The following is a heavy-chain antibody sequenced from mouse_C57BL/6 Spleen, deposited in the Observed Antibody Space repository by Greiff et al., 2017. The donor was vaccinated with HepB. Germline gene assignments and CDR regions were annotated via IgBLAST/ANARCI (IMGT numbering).Heavy chain of an antibody. V-gene: IGHV1-15*01. D-gene: IGHD1-1*02. J-gene: IGHJ3*01. CDR3: TRGGAGGKETWFAY. Sequence: VKLVESGAELVRPGASVTLSCKASGYTFTDYEMHWVKQTPVHGLEWIGAIDPETGGTAYNQKFKGKAILTADKSSSTAYMELRSLTSEDSAVYYCTRGGAGGKETWFAYWGQGTLVTVSA. CDR1: GYTFTDYE. CDR2: IDPETGGT.